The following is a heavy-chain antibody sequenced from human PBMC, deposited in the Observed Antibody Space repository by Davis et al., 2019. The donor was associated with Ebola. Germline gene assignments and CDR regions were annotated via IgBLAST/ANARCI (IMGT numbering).Heavy chain of an antibody. CDR1: GFTFSRYA. J-gene: IGHJ5*02. Sequence: GESLKISCAASGFTFSRYAMHWVRQAPGKGLEWMALISYDGSNKYYTDSVKGRFTISRDNSKNTLYLQMNSLRAEDTAIYYCARVAAFTIWFDPWGQGTLVTVSS. V-gene: IGHV3-30-3*01. D-gene: IGHD3-10*01. CDR2: ISYDGSNK. CDR3: ARVAAFTIWFDP.